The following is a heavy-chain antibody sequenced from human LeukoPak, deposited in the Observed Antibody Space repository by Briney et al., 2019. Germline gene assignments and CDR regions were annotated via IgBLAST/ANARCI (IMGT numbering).Heavy chain of an antibody. CDR1: GGSISSGGYY. V-gene: IGHV4-31*03. Sequence: SQTLSLTCTVSGGSISSGGYYWSWIRQHPGKGLEWIGYIYYSGSTNYNPSLKSRVTISVDTSKDQLSLKLSSVTAADTAVYYCARLGHQGFDYWGQGTLVTVSS. D-gene: IGHD1-26*01. CDR3: ARLGHQGFDY. J-gene: IGHJ4*02. CDR2: IYYSGST.